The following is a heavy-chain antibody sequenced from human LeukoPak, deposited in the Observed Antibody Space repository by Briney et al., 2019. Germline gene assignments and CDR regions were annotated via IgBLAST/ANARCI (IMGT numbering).Heavy chain of an antibody. D-gene: IGHD5-24*01. Sequence: SETLSLTCTVSGGSISSYYWSWIRQPPGKGLEWIGYIYYSGSTNYNPSLKSRVTISVDTSKNQFSLKLSSVTAADTAVYYCARIRDGYNLDAFDVWGQGTMFTVSS. CDR2: IYYSGST. CDR3: ARIRDGYNLDAFDV. J-gene: IGHJ3*01. V-gene: IGHV4-59*01. CDR1: GGSISSYY.